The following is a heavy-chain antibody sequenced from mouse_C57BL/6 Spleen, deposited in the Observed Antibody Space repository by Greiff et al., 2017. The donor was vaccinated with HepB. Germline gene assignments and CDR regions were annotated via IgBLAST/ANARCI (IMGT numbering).Heavy chain of an antibody. V-gene: IGHV1-52*01. CDR3: ARTLYDGWFAY. J-gene: IGHJ3*01. CDR1: GYTFTSYW. CDR2: IDPSDSET. D-gene: IGHD2-3*01. Sequence: QVQLQQSGAELVRPGSSVKLSCKASGYTFTSYWMHWVKQRPIQGLEWIGNIDPSDSETHYNQKFKDKATLTVDKSSSTAYMQLSSLTSEDSAVYYCARTLYDGWFAYWGQGTLVTVSA.